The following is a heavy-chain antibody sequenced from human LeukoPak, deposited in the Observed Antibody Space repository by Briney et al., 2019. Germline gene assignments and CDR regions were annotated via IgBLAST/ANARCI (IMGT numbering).Heavy chain of an antibody. CDR2: ISSSSSII. CDR3: ARLQGGGSYRNFDY. CDR1: GFTFSSNS. V-gene: IGHV3-48*01. J-gene: IGHJ4*02. D-gene: IGHD3-16*02. Sequence: SGGSLRLSCAASGFTFSSNSMNWVRQAPGKGLEWVSYISSSSSIIYYADSVKGRFTISRDNAKNSLYLQMNSLRAEDTAVYYCARLQGGGSYRNFDYWGQGTLVTVSS.